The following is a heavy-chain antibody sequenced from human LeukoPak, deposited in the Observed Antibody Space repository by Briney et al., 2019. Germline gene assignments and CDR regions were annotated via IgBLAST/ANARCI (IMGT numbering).Heavy chain of an antibody. CDR2: IYYSGST. CDR1: GGSISSSSYY. D-gene: IGHD4-23*01. CDR3: ARRVGGGRVLDY. V-gene: IGHV4-39*07. J-gene: IGHJ4*02. Sequence: PSETLSLTCTVSGGSISSSSYYWGWIRQPPGKGLEWIGTIYYSGSTYYNPSLKSRVTISVDTSKNQYYLKLSSVTAAETGVYYCARRVGGGRVLDYWGQGTLVTVSS.